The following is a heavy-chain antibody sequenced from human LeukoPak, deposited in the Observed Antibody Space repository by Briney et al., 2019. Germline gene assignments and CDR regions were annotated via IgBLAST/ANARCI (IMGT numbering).Heavy chain of an antibody. CDR2: ITWSGGST. D-gene: IGHD6-19*01. CDR3: ARVVIQASGWSFYYYMDV. CDR1: GFTSDDYG. V-gene: IGHV3-20*04. J-gene: IGHJ6*03. Sequence: PGGSLRLSCAASGFTSDDYGMSWVRQAPGKGLEWVSGITWSGGSTGYADSVKGRFTISRDNAKNSLYLQMNSLRAEDTALYYCARVVIQASGWSFYYYMDVWGKGTAVTVSS.